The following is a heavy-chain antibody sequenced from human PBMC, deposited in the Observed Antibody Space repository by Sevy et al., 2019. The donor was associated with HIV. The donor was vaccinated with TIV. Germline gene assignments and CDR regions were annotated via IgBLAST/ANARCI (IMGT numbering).Heavy chain of an antibody. D-gene: IGHD4-17*01. CDR1: GFTFSDYY. Sequence: GGCLRLSCAASGFTFSDYYMSWIRQAPGKGLEWVSYISSSGSTIYYADSVKGRFTISRDNAKNSLYLQMNSLRAEDTAVYYCAREHDDGDSYFDYWGQGTLVTVSS. CDR3: AREHDDGDSYFDY. J-gene: IGHJ4*02. V-gene: IGHV3-11*01. CDR2: ISSSGSTI.